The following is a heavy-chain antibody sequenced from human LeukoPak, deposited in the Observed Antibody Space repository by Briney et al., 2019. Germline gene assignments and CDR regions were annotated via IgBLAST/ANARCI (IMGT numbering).Heavy chain of an antibody. V-gene: IGHV4-39*07. CDR3: ARATRAARHFDY. Sequence: PSETLSLTCTVSGGSISSISYYWGWIRQPPGNGLEWIVSMYYSGSTYNNPSLKSRVTISVDTSKNQFSLKLSSVTAADTAVYYCARATRAARHFDYWGQGTLVTVSS. CDR1: GGSISSISYY. J-gene: IGHJ4*02. CDR2: MYYSGST. D-gene: IGHD6-6*01.